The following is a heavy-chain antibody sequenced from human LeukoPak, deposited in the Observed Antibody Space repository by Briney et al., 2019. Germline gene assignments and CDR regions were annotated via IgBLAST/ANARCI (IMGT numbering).Heavy chain of an antibody. D-gene: IGHD2-21*02. Sequence: ASVKVSCKASGYTFTSYYVHWVRQAPGQGLEWMGRINPNSGDTNYAQKFQGRVTMTRDTSISTAYMELSRLRSDDTAVYYCARDYCGGDCLPDYWGQGTLVTVSS. J-gene: IGHJ4*02. CDR3: ARDYCGGDCLPDY. CDR2: INPNSGDT. V-gene: IGHV1-2*06. CDR1: GYTFTSYY.